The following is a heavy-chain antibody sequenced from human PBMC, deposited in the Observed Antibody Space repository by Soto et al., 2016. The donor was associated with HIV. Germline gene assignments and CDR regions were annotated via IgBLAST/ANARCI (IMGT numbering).Heavy chain of an antibody. V-gene: IGHV3-74*01. CDR1: GFSFSSYW. CDR3: GAGDSVHGWIDF. D-gene: IGHD4-17*01. CDR2: INSAGIST. Sequence: EVQLVESGGGLVQPGGSLRLSCAASGFSFSSYWMYWVRQVPGKGLLWVSRINSAGISTSYADSVKGRFTISRDNAKDTLYLQMNSLRHEDTAVYHCGAGDSVHGWIDFWGQGTLVTVSS. J-gene: IGHJ4*02.